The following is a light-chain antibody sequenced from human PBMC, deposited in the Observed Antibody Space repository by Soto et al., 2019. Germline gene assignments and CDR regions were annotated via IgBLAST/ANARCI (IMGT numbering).Light chain of an antibody. J-gene: IGKJ1*01. V-gene: IGKV1-5*03. CDR1: QSFGRR. CDR3: QQYNNYSRT. CDR2: KAP. Sequence: MTQSPSTLSASVGDRVTIPCRASQSFGRRLAWYQQKPGKAPKLLIYKAPILQSGVPSRFSGRGSGTEFTLTISSLQRDDFSTEYCQQYNNYSRTFGQGTKVDIK.